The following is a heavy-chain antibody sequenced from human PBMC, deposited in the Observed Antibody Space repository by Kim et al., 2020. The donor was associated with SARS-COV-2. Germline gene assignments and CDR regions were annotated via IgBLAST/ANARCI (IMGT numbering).Heavy chain of an antibody. V-gene: IGHV1-46*01. D-gene: IGHD6-6*01. CDR3: ARDSSSSGNYFDY. Sequence: YPQTFQGRVTMTRDTSTSTFYMELSSLRSEDTAVYYCARDSSSSGNYFDYWGQGTLVTVSS. J-gene: IGHJ4*02.